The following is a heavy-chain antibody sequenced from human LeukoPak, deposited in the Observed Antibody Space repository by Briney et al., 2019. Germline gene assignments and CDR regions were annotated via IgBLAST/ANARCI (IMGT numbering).Heavy chain of an antibody. D-gene: IGHD2-2*03. CDR1: GFTFSNYW. J-gene: IGHJ6*03. Sequence: PGGSLRLSCAASGFTFSNYWMHWVRQDPGKGLVWVSFINPDGSTTNYADSVKGRFTISRDNAKNSLYLQMNSLRAEDTAVYYCARGKGPWIFYDYYYMDVWGKGTTVTISS. CDR3: ARGKGPWIFYDYYYMDV. CDR2: INPDGSTT. V-gene: IGHV3-74*01.